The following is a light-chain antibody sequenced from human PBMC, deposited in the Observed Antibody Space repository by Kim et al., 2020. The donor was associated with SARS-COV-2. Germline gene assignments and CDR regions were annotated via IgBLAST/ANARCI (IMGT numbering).Light chain of an antibody. Sequence: QSVLTQPPSVSAAPGQKVTISCSGSSSNIGNNYVSWYQQLPGTAPKVLIYDDDKRPSGIPGRFSGSKSGTSATLGITGLQTGDEADYYCGTWDSSLSAVVFGGGTQLTVL. CDR1: SSNIGNNY. CDR2: DDD. J-gene: IGLJ2*01. CDR3: GTWDSSLSAVV. V-gene: IGLV1-51*01.